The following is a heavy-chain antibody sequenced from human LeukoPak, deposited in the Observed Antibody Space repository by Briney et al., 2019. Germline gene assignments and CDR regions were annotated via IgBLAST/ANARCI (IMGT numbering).Heavy chain of an antibody. CDR3: AREIFRALGPDY. Sequence: PGGSLRLSCAASGFTFSNYAIHWVRQAPGKGLEWVAVISYDGSHKYYADSVKGRFTISRDNSKNTLYLQMNSLRAEDTAVYYCAREIFRALGPDYWGQGTLVTVSS. J-gene: IGHJ4*02. V-gene: IGHV3-30-3*01. CDR1: GFTFSNYA. D-gene: IGHD3-3*01. CDR2: ISYDGSHK.